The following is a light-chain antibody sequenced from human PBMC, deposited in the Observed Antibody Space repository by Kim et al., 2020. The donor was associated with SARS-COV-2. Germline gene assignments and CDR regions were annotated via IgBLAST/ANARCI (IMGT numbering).Light chain of an antibody. CDR2: GAS. J-gene: IGKJ5*01. CDR3: QQYNNWPLT. Sequence: LSSAAGATPSLTSSQSVSSNGSWDQKKPGQAPRLLHYGASTRATGLPARFSGSGSGTDFTLTISSLQSEDFAVYYCQQYNNWPLTFGQGTRLEIK. V-gene: IGKV3-15*01. CDR1: QSVSSN.